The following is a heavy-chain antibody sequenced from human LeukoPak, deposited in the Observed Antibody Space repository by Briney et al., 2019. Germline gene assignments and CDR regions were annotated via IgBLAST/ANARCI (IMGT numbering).Heavy chain of an antibody. J-gene: IGHJ5*02. CDR3: AREDLDYGDFNWFDP. D-gene: IGHD4-17*01. CDR1: GYTFTGYY. V-gene: IGHV1-2*02. CDR2: INPNSGGT. Sequence: ASVKVSCKASGYTFTGYYMHWVRQAPGQGLEWMGWINPNSGGTNYAQKFQGRVTMTRDTSVSTAYMELRSLRSDDTAVYYCAREDLDYGDFNWFDPWGQGTLVTVSS.